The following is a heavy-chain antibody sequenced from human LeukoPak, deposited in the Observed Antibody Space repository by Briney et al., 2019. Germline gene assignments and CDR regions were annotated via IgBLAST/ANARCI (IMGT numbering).Heavy chain of an antibody. J-gene: IGHJ4*02. CDR1: GFTFRSYA. Sequence: GRSLRLSCAPPGFTFRSYAMPWVRQAPGKGLEWVAVISYVGSNKYYADSVKGRFTISRDNSKNTLYPQMNSLRAEDTAVYYCARDRIQLWQTLDYWGQGTLVTVSS. CDR3: ARDRIQLWQTLDY. D-gene: IGHD5-18*01. CDR2: ISYVGSNK. V-gene: IGHV3-30*04.